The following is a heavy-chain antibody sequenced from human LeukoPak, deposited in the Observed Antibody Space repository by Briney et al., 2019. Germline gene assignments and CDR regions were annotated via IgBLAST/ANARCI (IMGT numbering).Heavy chain of an antibody. V-gene: IGHV3-30*03. CDR3: AATLGFSSSCLPL. J-gene: IGHJ4*02. D-gene: IGHD6-13*01. CDR2: ISYDGSNK. CDR1: GFTFSSYG. Sequence: GGFLRLSCAASGFTFSSYGMHWVRQAPGKGLEWVAVISYDGSNKYYADSVKGRFTISRDNSKNTLYLQMNSLRAEDTAVYYCAATLGFSSSCLPLWGQGTLVTVSS.